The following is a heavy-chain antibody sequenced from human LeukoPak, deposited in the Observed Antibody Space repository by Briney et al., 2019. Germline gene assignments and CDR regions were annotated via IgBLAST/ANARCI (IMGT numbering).Heavy chain of an antibody. D-gene: IGHD6-13*01. Sequence: GESLKISCKGSRYSFTSYWIGWVRQMPGKGLEWMGIIYPGDSETRYSPSFQGQVTISADKSISTAYLQWSSLKASDTAMYYCARHVGIAAAYYYYMDVWGKGTTVTVSS. CDR1: RYSFTSYW. CDR2: IYPGDSET. CDR3: ARHVGIAAAYYYYMDV. V-gene: IGHV5-51*01. J-gene: IGHJ6*03.